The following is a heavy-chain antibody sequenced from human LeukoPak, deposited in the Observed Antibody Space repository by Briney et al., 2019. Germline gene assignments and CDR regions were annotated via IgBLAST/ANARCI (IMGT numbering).Heavy chain of an antibody. J-gene: IGHJ4*02. CDR2: IYPGGSDT. CDR3: ARPSSLYGGTSEDY. Sequence: GEFLKISCKASGYSFTDYWIVWVRQMPGEGLEWVGAIYPGGSDTRYSPSLDGQVTISADKSVSTTYLQGSSLQASDTAMYYCARPSSLYGGTSEDYWGQGTLVTVSS. CDR1: GYSFTDYW. V-gene: IGHV5-51*01. D-gene: IGHD4-23*01.